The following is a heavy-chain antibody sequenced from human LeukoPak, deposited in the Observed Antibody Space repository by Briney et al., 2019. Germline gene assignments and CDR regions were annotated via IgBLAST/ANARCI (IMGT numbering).Heavy chain of an antibody. D-gene: IGHD3-10*01. CDR3: ARAYITMVRGVIRTVDY. CDR1: GYTFTGYY. Sequence: ASVKVSCKASGYTFTGYYMHWVRQAPGQGLEWMGWINPNSGGTNYAQKFQGRVTMTRDTSISTAYMELSRLRSDDTAVYYCARAYITMVRGVIRTVDYWGQGTLVTVSS. CDR2: INPNSGGT. V-gene: IGHV1-2*02. J-gene: IGHJ4*02.